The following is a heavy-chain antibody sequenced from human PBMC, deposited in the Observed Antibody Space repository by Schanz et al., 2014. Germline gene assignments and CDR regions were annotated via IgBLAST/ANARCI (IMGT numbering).Heavy chain of an antibody. Sequence: EVQLLESGGGLVKPGGSLRLSCVASGFAFSSFAMTCVRQAPGRGLDRVSAISGNGGSTNYADSVKGRFTIARDNSKSTLYLQLNSLRAEDTAVYYRARDGPGGSESYSADGGMDVWGQGTTVTVSS. V-gene: IGHV3-23*01. CDR3: ARDGPGGSESYSADGGMDV. CDR2: ISGNGGST. CDR1: GFAFSSFA. J-gene: IGHJ6*02. D-gene: IGHD3-10*01.